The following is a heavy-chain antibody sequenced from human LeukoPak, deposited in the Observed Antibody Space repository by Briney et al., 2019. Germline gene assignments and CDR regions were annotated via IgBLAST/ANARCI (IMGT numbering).Heavy chain of an antibody. Sequence: PSETLSLTCAVYGASFSGYYWSWIRQPAGKGLEWIGRIYTSGSTNYNPSLKSRVTMSVDTSKNQFSLKLSSVTAADTAVYYCARASSSWYEVDYWGQGTLVTVSS. D-gene: IGHD6-13*01. J-gene: IGHJ4*02. CDR3: ARASSSWYEVDY. V-gene: IGHV4-59*10. CDR2: IYTSGST. CDR1: GASFSGYY.